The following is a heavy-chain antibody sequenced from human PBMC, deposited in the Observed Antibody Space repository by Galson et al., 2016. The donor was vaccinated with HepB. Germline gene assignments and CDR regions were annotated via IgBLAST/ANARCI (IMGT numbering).Heavy chain of an antibody. J-gene: IGHJ4*02. V-gene: IGHV1-18*01. D-gene: IGHD3-22*01. CDR3: ARERYDDRGEHMFDY. CDR2: ISAYNGDT. CDR1: GYTFTTYG. Sequence: PVKVSCKASGYTFTTYGISWVRQAPGQGLEWMGWISAYNGDTNLAQKVQGRVTMTTGTSTSTVYMELRSLRSDDTAVYYCARERYDDRGEHMFDYWGQGTLVTVSS.